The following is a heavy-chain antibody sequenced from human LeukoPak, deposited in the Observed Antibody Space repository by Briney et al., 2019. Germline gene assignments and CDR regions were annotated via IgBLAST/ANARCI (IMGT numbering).Heavy chain of an antibody. V-gene: IGHV4-61*02. D-gene: IGHD1-20*01. CDR1: GGSISSGSYY. CDR3: ARSWDNWNFFDY. Sequence: SQTLSLTCTVSGGSISSGSYYWSWIRQPAGKGLEWIGRIYTSGSTNYNPSLKSRVTISVDTSKNQFSLKLSSVTAADTAVYYCARSWDNWNFFDYWGQGTLVTVPS. J-gene: IGHJ4*02. CDR2: IYTSGST.